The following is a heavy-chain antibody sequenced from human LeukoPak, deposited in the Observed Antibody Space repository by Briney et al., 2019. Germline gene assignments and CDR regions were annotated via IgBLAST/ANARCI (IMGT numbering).Heavy chain of an antibody. CDR3: ASVTLISLPYFDY. V-gene: IGHV3-7*01. Sequence: PGGSLRLYCAASGFIFSTYWMTWVRQAPGKGLEWVANINQDGSEKYYADSVKVRFTISRDNSKNTLYLQMNSLRAEDTAVYYFASVTLISLPYFDYWGQGTLVTVSS. J-gene: IGHJ4*02. D-gene: IGHD3/OR15-3a*01. CDR2: INQDGSEK. CDR1: GFIFSTYW.